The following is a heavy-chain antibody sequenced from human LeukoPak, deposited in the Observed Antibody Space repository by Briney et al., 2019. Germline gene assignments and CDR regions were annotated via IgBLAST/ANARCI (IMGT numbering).Heavy chain of an antibody. J-gene: IGHJ4*02. CDR1: GGSISSSSYS. Sequence: SETLSLTCTVSGGSISSSSYSWGWIRQPPGKGLEWIGGIYYSGSTFYNPSLKSRVTISVDTSKNQFSLKLSSVTAADTAVYYCARQGSGGSSDYWGQGTLVTVSS. CDR3: ARQGSGGSSDY. V-gene: IGHV4-39*01. CDR2: IYYSGST. D-gene: IGHD1-26*01.